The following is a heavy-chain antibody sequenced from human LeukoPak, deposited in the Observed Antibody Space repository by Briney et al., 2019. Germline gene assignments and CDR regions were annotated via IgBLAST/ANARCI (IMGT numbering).Heavy chain of an antibody. V-gene: IGHV3-21*01. CDR1: GFTFSSYA. CDR2: ISSSSSYI. Sequence: GGSLRLSCAASGFTFSSYAMSWVRQAPGKGLEWVSSISSSSSYIYYADSVKGRFTISRDNAKNSLYLQMNSLRAEDTAVYYCARDPDYGGNSWGQGTLVTVSS. J-gene: IGHJ4*02. CDR3: ARDPDYGGNS. D-gene: IGHD4-23*01.